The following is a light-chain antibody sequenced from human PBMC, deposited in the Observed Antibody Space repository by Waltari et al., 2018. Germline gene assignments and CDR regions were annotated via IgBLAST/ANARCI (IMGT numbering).Light chain of an antibody. CDR3: QQYNSYPYT. Sequence: DIQMTQSPSTLSASVGDRVTITCRASQITSTWLAWYQQKPGKAPKLLIYKASSLKSVVPSRFSGSGSGTEFTLTISSLQPDDFATYYCQQYNSYPYTFGQGTKLEIK. CDR2: KAS. J-gene: IGKJ2*01. V-gene: IGKV1-5*03. CDR1: QITSTW.